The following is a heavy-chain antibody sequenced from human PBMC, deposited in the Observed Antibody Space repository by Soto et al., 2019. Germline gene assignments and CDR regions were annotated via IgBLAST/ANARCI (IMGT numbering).Heavy chain of an antibody. D-gene: IGHD2-2*01. J-gene: IGHJ6*02. CDR3: ARDPVGCSSTSCDYYYYYGMDV. CDR2: ISAYNGNT. V-gene: IGHV1-18*04. CDR1: GYTFTSYG. Sequence: QVQLVQSGAEVKKPGASVKVSCKASGYTFTSYGISWVRQAPGQGLEWMGWISAYNGNTNYAQKLQGRVTMTTDTTTSTAYMELRSLRSDDTAVYYCARDPVGCSSTSCDYYYYYGMDVWGQGTTVTVSS.